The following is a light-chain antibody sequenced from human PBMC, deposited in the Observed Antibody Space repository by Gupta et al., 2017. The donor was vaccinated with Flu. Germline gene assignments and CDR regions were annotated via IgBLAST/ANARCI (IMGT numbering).Light chain of an antibody. CDR1: NMEKRK. Sequence: ARGQTSSMTCGGNNMEKRKVHWYQQKPGQAPVLVIYRDISLPAGIPERFSGSNSGNTATLTISGAQAGDEADYYCQVWDSSTEVFGGGTKLTVL. J-gene: IGLJ2*01. CDR3: QVWDSSTEV. CDR2: RDI. V-gene: IGLV3-9*01.